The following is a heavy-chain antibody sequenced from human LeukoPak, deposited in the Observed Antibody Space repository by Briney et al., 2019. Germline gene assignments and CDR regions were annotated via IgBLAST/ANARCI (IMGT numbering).Heavy chain of an antibody. D-gene: IGHD3-3*01. CDR2: IYTSGST. CDR3: ARDRYDFWSGYYWFDP. J-gene: IGHJ5*02. V-gene: IGHV4-61*02. CDR1: GASISSGTYY. Sequence: SQTLSLTCTVSGASISSGTYYCSWSRQPAEKGREWGVRIYTSGSTNYHPSLRGRVTISVATYKNQFSLKLSSVTAADTAVYYCARDRYDFWSGYYWFDPWGQGTLVTVSS.